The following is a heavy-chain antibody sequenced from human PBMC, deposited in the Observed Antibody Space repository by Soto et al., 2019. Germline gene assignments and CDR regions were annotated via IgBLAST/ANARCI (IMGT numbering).Heavy chain of an antibody. D-gene: IGHD1-26*01. CDR1: GGAISSYY. Sequence: SETLSLTCPVAGGAISSYYRSWIRQPPGKGLEWIGYIYYSGSTNYNPSLKSRVTISVDTSKNQFSQKLTSVTAADTGVYHCARLYTGNYIMYHWGQGTLVTVS. J-gene: IGHJ5*02. V-gene: IGHV4-59*08. CDR2: IYYSGST. CDR3: ARLYTGNYIMYH.